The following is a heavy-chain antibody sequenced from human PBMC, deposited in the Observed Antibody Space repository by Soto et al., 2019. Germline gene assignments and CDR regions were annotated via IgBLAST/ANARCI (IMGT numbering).Heavy chain of an antibody. CDR2: ISPKNGDT. D-gene: IGHD6-19*01. V-gene: IGHV1-18*01. Sequence: QVQLVQSGAEVKKPGASVKVSCKTSGYTFSNYGISWVRQAPGQGLEWMGWISPKNGDTNYAQKFQGRVTMTWDTSLNAAYMELSSLMSEDTAVYYCARPPGYISDWYYFDLWGQGTLVTVSS. CDR1: GYTFSNYG. J-gene: IGHJ4*02. CDR3: ARPPGYISDWYYFDL.